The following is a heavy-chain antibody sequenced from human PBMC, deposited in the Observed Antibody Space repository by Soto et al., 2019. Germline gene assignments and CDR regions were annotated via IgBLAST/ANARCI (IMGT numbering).Heavy chain of an antibody. Sequence: PSETLSLTCTVSGGSISSGDYYGSWIRQPPGKGLEWVAYIYYSGSTYYNPSLKSRLTISLDTSKNQFSLKLSSVTAADTAVYYCARELAVTGHFDYWGEGTLVTGSS. V-gene: IGHV4-30-4*01. CDR1: GGSISSGDYY. CDR2: IYYSGST. CDR3: ARELAVTGHFDY. J-gene: IGHJ4*02. D-gene: IGHD6-19*01.